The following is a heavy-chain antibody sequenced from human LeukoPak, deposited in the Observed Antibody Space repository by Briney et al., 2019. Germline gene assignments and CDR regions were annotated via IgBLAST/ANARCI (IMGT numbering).Heavy chain of an antibody. CDR3: ARVIAAAGTCFDY. CDR2: IKQDGSEK. D-gene: IGHD6-13*01. J-gene: IGHJ4*02. CDR1: GFTFSSYW. V-gene: IGHV3-7*04. Sequence: GGSLRLSCAASGFTFSSYWMSWVRQAPGKGLEWVANIKQDGSEKYYVDSAKGRFTISRDNAKNSLYLQMNSLRAEDTAVYYCARVIAAAGTCFDYWGQGTLVTVSS.